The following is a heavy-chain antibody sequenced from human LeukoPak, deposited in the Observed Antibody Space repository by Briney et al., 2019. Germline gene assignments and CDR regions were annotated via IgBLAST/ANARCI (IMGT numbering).Heavy chain of an antibody. V-gene: IGHV3-21*01. Sequence: PGGSLRLSCEASGFTFSTYNMNWVRQAPGKRLEWVSSITSTSSYVFYADSVKGRFTISRDNAKNSLYLQMNSLRAEDTAVYYCARDPGSAVDTGYFDYWGQGTLVTVSS. D-gene: IGHD5-18*01. CDR2: ITSTSSYV. J-gene: IGHJ4*02. CDR3: ARDPGSAVDTGYFDY. CDR1: GFTFSTYN.